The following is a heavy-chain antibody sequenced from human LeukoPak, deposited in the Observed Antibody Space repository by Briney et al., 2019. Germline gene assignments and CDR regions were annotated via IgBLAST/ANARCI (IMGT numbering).Heavy chain of an antibody. CDR2: IYYSGST. CDR3: ATMDTAMVRDY. J-gene: IGHJ4*02. CDR1: GGSISSYY. V-gene: IGHV4-59*01. Sequence: SGTLSLTCTVSGGSISSYYWSWIRQPPGKGLEWIGYIYYSGSTNYNPSLKSRVTISVDTSKNQFSLKLSSVTAADTAVYYCATMDTAMVRDYWGQGTLVTVSS. D-gene: IGHD5-18*01.